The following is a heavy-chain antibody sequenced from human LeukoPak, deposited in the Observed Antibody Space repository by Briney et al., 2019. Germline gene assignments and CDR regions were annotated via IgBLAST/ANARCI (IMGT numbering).Heavy chain of an antibody. V-gene: IGHV1-69*05. CDR1: GGTFSSYA. CDR2: IIPIFGTA. J-gene: IGHJ6*03. D-gene: IGHD4-23*01. Sequence: ASVKVSCKASGGTFSSYAISWVRQAPGQGLEWMGGIIPIFGTANYAQKLQGRVTITTDESTSTAYMELSSLRSEDTAVYYCARSGKIYYYYYMDVWGKGTTVTVSS. CDR3: ARSGKIYYYYYMDV.